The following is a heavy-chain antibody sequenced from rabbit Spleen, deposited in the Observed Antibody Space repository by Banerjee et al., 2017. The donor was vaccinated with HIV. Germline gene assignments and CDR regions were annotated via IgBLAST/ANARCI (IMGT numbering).Heavy chain of an antibody. CDR3: ARDPVIAGSAYYDL. J-gene: IGHJ4*01. CDR2: INAGSSDNT. V-gene: IGHV1S40*01. D-gene: IGHD8-1*01. CDR1: GFTLSSCYY. Sequence: QSLKESGGDLVKPGASLTLTCTASGFTLSSCYYMCWVRQAPGKGLEWIACINAGSSDNTYYASWAKGRFTVSKTSSTTVTLQMTSLTAADTATYFCARDPVIAGSAYYDLWGPGTLVTVS.